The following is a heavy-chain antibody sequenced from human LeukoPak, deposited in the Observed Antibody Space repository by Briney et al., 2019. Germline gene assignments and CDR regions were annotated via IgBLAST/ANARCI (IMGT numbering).Heavy chain of an antibody. Sequence: GGSLRLSCAASGFTFSNHWMHWVRQAPGRGLVWVSRIDERGRNAMYADSVKGRFSISRDNAKNTVNLQMNSLRGEDTGVYYCIRDEALWRLDYWGQGTLVTVSS. CDR3: IRDEALWRLDY. J-gene: IGHJ4*02. D-gene: IGHD2-21*01. CDR2: IDERGRNA. V-gene: IGHV3-74*03. CDR1: GFTFSNHW.